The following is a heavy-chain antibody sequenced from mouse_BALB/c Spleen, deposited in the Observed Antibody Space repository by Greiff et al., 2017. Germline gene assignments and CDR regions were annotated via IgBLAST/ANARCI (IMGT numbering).Heavy chain of an antibody. CDR3: TRSSSYDY. J-gene: IGHJ2*01. D-gene: IGHD1-1*01. CDR1: GFTFSNYW. CDR2: IRLKSNNYAT. Sequence: EVKLVESGGGLVQPGGSMKLSCVASGFTFSNYWMNWVRQSPEKGLEWVAEIRLKSNNYATHYAESVKGRFTISRDDSKSSVYLQMNNLRAEDTGIYYCTRSSSYDYWGQGTTLTVSS. V-gene: IGHV6-6*02.